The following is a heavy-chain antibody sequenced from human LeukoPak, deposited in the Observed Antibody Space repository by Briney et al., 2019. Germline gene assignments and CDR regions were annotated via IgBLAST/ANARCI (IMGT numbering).Heavy chain of an antibody. J-gene: IGHJ4*02. CDR2: IHHSGST. CDR3: ATNTGSYFAWFDY. D-gene: IGHD1-26*01. Sequence: SETLSLTCTVSAGSINRFYWNWIRQSPGKGLEWIGYIHHSGSTKYNPSLQSRVTMSMDTSKSQVSLKLSSVSAADSAVYSCATNTGSYFAWFDYWGQGTLVTVSS. CDR1: AGSINRFY. V-gene: IGHV4-59*03.